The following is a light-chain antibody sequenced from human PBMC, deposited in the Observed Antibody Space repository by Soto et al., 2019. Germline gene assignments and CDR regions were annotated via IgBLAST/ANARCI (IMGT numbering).Light chain of an antibody. CDR2: DAS. CDR1: QSVSSY. CDR3: QLHTNWSST. J-gene: IGKJ4*02. V-gene: IGKV3-11*01. Sequence: VLTQSPATLSLSPGERATLSCRASQSVSSYLVWYLQKPGQAPRRLIYDASNRATGSPARFSGSGSGTDFTLPINSLQAEDFAVYYCQLHTNWSSTFGRGTKVDI.